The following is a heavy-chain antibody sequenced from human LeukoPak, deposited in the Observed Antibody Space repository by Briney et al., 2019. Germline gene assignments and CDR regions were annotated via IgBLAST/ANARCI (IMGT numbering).Heavy chain of an antibody. CDR2: ISPTGSTT. Sequence: GGSLRLSCAASGFSLSGHWMHWARQLPGKGLVWVSRISPTGSTTSYADSVKARFTTSRDNAKNTVYLQMNGLREEDTAVYYCVRDFRSADYWGQGTLVTVSS. V-gene: IGHV3-74*01. CDR3: VRDFRSADY. CDR1: GFSLSGHW. J-gene: IGHJ4*02.